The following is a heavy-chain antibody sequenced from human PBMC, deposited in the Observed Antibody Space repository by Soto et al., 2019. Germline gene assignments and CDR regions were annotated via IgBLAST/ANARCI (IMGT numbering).Heavy chain of an antibody. V-gene: IGHV3-30*18. Sequence: QVQLVESGGGVVQPGRSLRLSCAASGFTFSSYGMHWVRQAPGKGLEWVAVISYDGSNKYYADSVKGRFTISRDNSKNTLYLQMNSLRAEDTAVYYCAKVLTMIVRVEKKTPTDYWGQGTLVTVSS. CDR2: ISYDGSNK. D-gene: IGHD3-22*01. CDR1: GFTFSSYG. CDR3: AKVLTMIVRVEKKTPTDY. J-gene: IGHJ4*02.